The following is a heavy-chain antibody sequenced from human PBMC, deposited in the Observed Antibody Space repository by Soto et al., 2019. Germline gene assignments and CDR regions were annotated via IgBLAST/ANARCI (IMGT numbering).Heavy chain of an antibody. CDR2: MNPNSGNT. Sequence: QVQLGQSGAEVKKPGASVKVSCKASGYTFTSYDINWVRQATGQGLEYLGWMNPNSGNTGYVQKFQGRVTMTRDTSISTAYMELSSLRSEDTAVYYCARGIKYGDYSRLFDPWGQGTLVTVSS. D-gene: IGHD4-17*01. V-gene: IGHV1-8*01. CDR3: ARGIKYGDYSRLFDP. J-gene: IGHJ5*02. CDR1: GYTFTSYD.